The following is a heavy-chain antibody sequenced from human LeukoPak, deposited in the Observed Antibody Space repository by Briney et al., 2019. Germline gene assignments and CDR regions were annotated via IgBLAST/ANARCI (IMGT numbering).Heavy chain of an antibody. D-gene: IGHD6-19*01. CDR1: GYTFTSYD. V-gene: IGHV1-46*01. CDR3: ARDPYQQWLAHFGY. Sequence: ASVKVSCKASGYTFTSYDINWVRQAPGQGLEWMGIINPSGGSTSYAQKFQGRVTMTRDTSTSTVYMELSSLRSEDTAVYYCARDPYQQWLAHFGYWGQGTLVTVSS. CDR2: INPSGGST. J-gene: IGHJ4*02.